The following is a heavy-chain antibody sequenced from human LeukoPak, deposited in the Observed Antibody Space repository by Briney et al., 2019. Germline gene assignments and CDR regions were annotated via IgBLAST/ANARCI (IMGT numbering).Heavy chain of an antibody. D-gene: IGHD3-10*01. CDR3: AKALWFGELSAFDI. J-gene: IGHJ3*02. Sequence: GGSLRLSCAASGFTFDDYGMSWVRQAPGKGLEWVSGINWNGGSTGYADSVKGRFTISRDNAKNSLYLQMNSLRAEDTALYYCAKALWFGELSAFDIWGQGTMVAVSS. V-gene: IGHV3-20*04. CDR1: GFTFDDYG. CDR2: INWNGGST.